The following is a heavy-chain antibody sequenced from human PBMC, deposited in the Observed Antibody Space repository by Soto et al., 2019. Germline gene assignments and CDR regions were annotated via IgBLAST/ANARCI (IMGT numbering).Heavy chain of an antibody. CDR2: IIPISETT. D-gene: IGHD2-2*01. CDR1: GGTFSSYA. V-gene: IGHV1-69*01. J-gene: IGHJ6*02. CDR3: ARSQGSSTSLEIYYYYYYGMDV. Sequence: QVQLVQSGAEVKKPGSSVKVSCKASGGTFSSYAISWVRQAPGQGLEWMGGIIPISETTTYAQKFQGRVTITADESKSTPYMELSSLRSEDTAVYYCARSQGSSTSLEIYYYYYYGMDVWGQGTTVTVSS.